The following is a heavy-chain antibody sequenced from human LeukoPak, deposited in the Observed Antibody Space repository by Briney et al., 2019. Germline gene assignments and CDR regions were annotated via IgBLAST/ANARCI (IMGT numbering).Heavy chain of an antibody. Sequence: ASVKVSCKASGGTFSSYAISWVRQAPGQGLEWMGRIIPIFGTANYAQKFQGRVTITTDESTSTAHMELSSLRSEDTAVYYCAIGKVSYGYGDRLTVCYWGQGTLVTVSS. V-gene: IGHV1-69*05. CDR3: AIGKVSYGYGDRLTVCY. J-gene: IGHJ4*02. CDR2: IIPIFGTA. D-gene: IGHD5-18*01. CDR1: GGTFSSYA.